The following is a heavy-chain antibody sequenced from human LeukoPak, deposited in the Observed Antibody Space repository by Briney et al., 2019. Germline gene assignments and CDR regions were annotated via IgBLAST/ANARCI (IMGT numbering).Heavy chain of an antibody. D-gene: IGHD3-10*01. CDR2: ISSSSSTI. J-gene: IGHJ4*02. V-gene: IGHV3-48*01. CDR3: ARDLWFGELKD. Sequence: PGGSLRLSRAASGFTFSSYSMNWVRQAPGKGLEWVSYISSSSSTIYYADSVKGRFTISRDNAKNSLYLQMNSLRAEDTAVYYCARDLWFGELKDWGQGTLVTVSS. CDR1: GFTFSSYS.